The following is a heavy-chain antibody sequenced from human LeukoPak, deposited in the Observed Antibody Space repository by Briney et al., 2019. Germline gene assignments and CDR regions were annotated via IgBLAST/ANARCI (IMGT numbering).Heavy chain of an antibody. CDR2: ISAYNGNT. CDR1: GYTFTSYG. D-gene: IGHD5-24*01. J-gene: IGHJ6*02. CDR3: AREREMATITAYYYYGMDV. Sequence: ASVKVSCKASGYTFTSYGISWVRQAPGQGLEWMGWISAYNGNTNYAQKLQGRVTMTTDTSTSTAYMELRSLRSDDTAVYYCAREREMATITAYYYYGMDVWGQGTTVTVSS. V-gene: IGHV1-18*01.